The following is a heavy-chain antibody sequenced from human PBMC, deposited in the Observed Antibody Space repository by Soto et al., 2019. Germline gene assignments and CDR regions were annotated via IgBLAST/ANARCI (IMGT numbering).Heavy chain of an antibody. J-gene: IGHJ6*02. CDR3: ARSKYSYGSNYYSYYGMDV. CDR1: GGTFSSYA. Sequence: QVQLVQSGAEVKKPGSSVKVSCKASGGTFSSYAISWVRQAPGQGLEWMGGRIPIFGTANYAQKFKGRVTINADESTSTAHMELRSLRSEDTAVYDCARSKYSYGSNYYSYYGMDVWGQGTTVTVSS. V-gene: IGHV1-69*01. D-gene: IGHD5-18*01. CDR2: RIPIFGTA.